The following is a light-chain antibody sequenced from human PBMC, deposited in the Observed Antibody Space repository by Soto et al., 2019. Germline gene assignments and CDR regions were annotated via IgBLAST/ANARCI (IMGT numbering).Light chain of an antibody. V-gene: IGKV1-33*01. J-gene: IGKJ4*01. CDR3: QQYDILLT. CDR2: DAS. CDR1: QDITNH. Sequence: DIQLTQSPSSLSASVGDRVTITCQASQDITNHLNWYQQKPGKAPKLLIYDASNLQTGVPSRFSGSGSGTDFTFTISGLQPEDIATFYCQQYDILLTFGGGTKVDIK.